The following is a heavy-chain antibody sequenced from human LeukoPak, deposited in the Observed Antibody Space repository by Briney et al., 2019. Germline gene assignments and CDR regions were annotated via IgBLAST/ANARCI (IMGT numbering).Heavy chain of an antibody. CDR1: GYTFTTYY. Sequence: ASVRVSCKASGYTFTTYYIHWVRQAPGQGLEWMGWINPNSGSTNYAQKFQGRVTMTRDTSISTAYMELSRLRSDDTAVYYCARNADYYYYYMDVWGKGTTVTVSS. V-gene: IGHV1-2*02. CDR2: INPNSGST. CDR3: ARNADYYYYYMDV. J-gene: IGHJ6*03.